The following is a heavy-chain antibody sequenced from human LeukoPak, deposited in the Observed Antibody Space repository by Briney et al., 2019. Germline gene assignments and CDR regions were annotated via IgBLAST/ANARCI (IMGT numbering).Heavy chain of an antibody. Sequence: SETLSLTCTVSGGSISSGDYYWSWIRQPPGKGLEWIGYIYYSGSTYYNPSLKSRVTISVDTSKNQFSLKLSSVTAADTAVYYCASSRRSTVVIHWYFDLWGRDTLVTVSS. V-gene: IGHV4-30-4*01. J-gene: IGHJ2*01. CDR3: ASSRRSTVVIHWYFDL. CDR1: GGSISSGDYY. D-gene: IGHD4-23*01. CDR2: IYYSGST.